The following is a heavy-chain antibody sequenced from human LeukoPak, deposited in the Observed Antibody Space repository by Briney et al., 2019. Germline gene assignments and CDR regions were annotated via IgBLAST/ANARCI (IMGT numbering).Heavy chain of an antibody. CDR2: INPSGGST. Sequence: GASVKVSCKASGYTFTSYYMHWARQAPGQGLEWMGIINPSGGSTSYAQKFQGRVTMTRDTSTSTVYMELSSLRSEDTAVYYCARDKPGYSYGFGGFDYWGQGTLVTVSS. V-gene: IGHV1-46*01. CDR3: ARDKPGYSYGFGGFDY. CDR1: GYTFTSYY. J-gene: IGHJ4*02. D-gene: IGHD5-18*01.